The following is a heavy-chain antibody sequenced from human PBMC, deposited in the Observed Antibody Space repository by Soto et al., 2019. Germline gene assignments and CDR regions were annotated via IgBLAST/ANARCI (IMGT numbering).Heavy chain of an antibody. V-gene: IGHV3-74*01. CDR3: ERGRWERIPSD. Sequence: EVQLVESGGGLVQPGGSLRLSCEASGFSFSSYWMLCVRQDPGKGLLWVARVSPGGGGTSYADSVKGRFTIFRDNAKNTVYLQMNSLRVADTAVYFCERGRWERIPSDWGQGTLVTVSS. CDR2: VSPGGGGT. D-gene: IGHD1-1*01. J-gene: IGHJ4*02. CDR1: GFSFSSYW.